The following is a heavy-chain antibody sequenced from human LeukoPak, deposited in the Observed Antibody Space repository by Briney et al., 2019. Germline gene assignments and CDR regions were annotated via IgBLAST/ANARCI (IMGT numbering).Heavy chain of an antibody. D-gene: IGHD3-10*01. Sequence: SETLSLTCTVSGGSISSDNYYWGWIRQPPGKGLEWIGSNSGTTYYNPSLKSRVTISVDTSKNQFSLKLSSVTAADTALYYCAKHYMGSSYNHGLDCWGQGTLVTVSS. CDR3: AKHYMGSSYNHGLDC. CDR1: GGSISSDNYY. J-gene: IGHJ4*02. V-gene: IGHV4-39*01. CDR2: NSGTT.